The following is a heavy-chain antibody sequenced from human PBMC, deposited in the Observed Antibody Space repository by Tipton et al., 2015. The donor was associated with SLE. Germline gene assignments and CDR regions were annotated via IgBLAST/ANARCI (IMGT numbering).Heavy chain of an antibody. CDR1: GGSISTGAYY. V-gene: IGHV4-31*03. CDR3: ARDLAIFGVVPFNYMDI. Sequence: TLSLTCTVSGGSISTGAYYWSWIRQHPGKGLEWIGYIYYSGSTYYNPSLKSRVTISVDTSKNQFSLKLSSVTAADTAVYYCARDLAIFGVVPFNYMDIWGKGTTVTVSS. J-gene: IGHJ6*03. CDR2: IYYSGST. D-gene: IGHD3-3*01.